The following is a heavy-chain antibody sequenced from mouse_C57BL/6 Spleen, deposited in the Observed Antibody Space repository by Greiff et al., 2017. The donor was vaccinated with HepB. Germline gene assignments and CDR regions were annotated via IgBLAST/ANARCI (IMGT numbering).Heavy chain of an antibody. CDR3: ARRSSYSYYAMDY. D-gene: IGHD1-1*01. CDR1: GYTFTSYW. Sequence: VQLQQPGAELVKPGASVKLSCKASGYTFTSYWMHWVKQRPGQGLEWIGMIHPNSGSTNYNEKFKSKATLTVDKSSSTAYMQLSSLTSEDSAVYYWARRSSYSYYAMDYWGQGTSVTVSS. J-gene: IGHJ4*01. CDR2: IHPNSGST. V-gene: IGHV1-64*01.